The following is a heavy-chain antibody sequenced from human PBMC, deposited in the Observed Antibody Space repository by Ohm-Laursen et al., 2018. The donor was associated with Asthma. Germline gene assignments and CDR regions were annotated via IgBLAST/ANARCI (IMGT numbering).Heavy chain of an antibody. D-gene: IGHD1-26*01. J-gene: IGHJ1*01. CDR3: ARIGPEWELPGREYSVHH. V-gene: IGHV3-23*01. CDR2: MSGSGHIS. CDR1: GFTYYNYA. Sequence: SLRLSCTASGFTYYNYALSWVRQAPGKGLEWVSAMSGSGHISYYADSVKGRFTVSRDNSKNTLYLQMNSLRAEDTAVYYCARIGPEWELPGREYSVHHWGQGTLVTVSS.